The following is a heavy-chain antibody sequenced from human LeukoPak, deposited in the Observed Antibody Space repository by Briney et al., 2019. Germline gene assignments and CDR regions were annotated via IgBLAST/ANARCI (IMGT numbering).Heavy chain of an antibody. Sequence: GASVKVSCKASGYTFTSYYMHWVRQAPGQGLEWMGVINPSGDSTNYAQNFQGRVTMTRDTSTSTVYMELSSLRSEDTAVYYCARSGTIFGVVTLWGQGTLVTVSS. CDR3: ARSGTIFGVVTL. CDR1: GYTFTSYY. J-gene: IGHJ4*02. V-gene: IGHV1-46*01. D-gene: IGHD3-3*01. CDR2: INPSGDST.